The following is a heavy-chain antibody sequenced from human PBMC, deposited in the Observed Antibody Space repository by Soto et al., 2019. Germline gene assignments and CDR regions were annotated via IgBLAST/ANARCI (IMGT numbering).Heavy chain of an antibody. CDR2: INPSGGST. D-gene: IGHD5-12*01. Sequence: ASVKVSCKASGYTFTSYYMHWVRQAPGQGLEWMGIINPSGGSTSYAQKFQGRVTMTRDTSTSTVYMELSSLRSEDTAVYYCAREIRDGYNYFNRDAFDIWGQGTMVTVS. V-gene: IGHV1-46*01. CDR3: AREIRDGYNYFNRDAFDI. CDR1: GYTFTSYY. J-gene: IGHJ3*02.